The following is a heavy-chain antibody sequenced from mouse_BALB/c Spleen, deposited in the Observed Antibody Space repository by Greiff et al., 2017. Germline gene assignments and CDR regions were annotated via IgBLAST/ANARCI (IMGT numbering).Heavy chain of an antibody. CDR3: ARLLRLRLYYFDY. CDR1: GYSITSDYA. CDR2: ISYSGST. D-gene: IGHD1-2*01. Sequence: EVQRVESGPGLVKPSQSLSLTCTVTGYSITSDYAWNWIRQFPGNKLEWMGYISYSGSTSYNPSLKSRISITRDTSKNQFFLQLNSVTTEDTATYYCARLLRLRLYYFDYWGQGTTLTVSS. V-gene: IGHV3-2*02. J-gene: IGHJ2*01.